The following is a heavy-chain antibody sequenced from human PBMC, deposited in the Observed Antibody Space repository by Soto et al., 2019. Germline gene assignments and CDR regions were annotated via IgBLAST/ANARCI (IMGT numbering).Heavy chain of an antibody. V-gene: IGHV3-21*01. Sequence: GGSLRLSCAASGFTFGSYSMNWVRQAPGKGLEWVSSISSSSSYIYYADSVKGRFTISRDNAKNSLYLQMNSLRAEDTAVYYCARGLLDYYYGMDVWGQGTTVTVSS. CDR2: ISSSSSYI. D-gene: IGHD5-18*01. CDR1: GFTFGSYS. CDR3: ARGLLDYYYGMDV. J-gene: IGHJ6*02.